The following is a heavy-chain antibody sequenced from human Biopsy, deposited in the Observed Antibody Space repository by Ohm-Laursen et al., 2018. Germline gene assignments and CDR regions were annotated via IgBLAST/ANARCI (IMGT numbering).Heavy chain of an antibody. CDR3: AQTRNDYGGFYFDY. V-gene: IGHV4-39*01. Sequence: SETLSLTCSVSGDSISRSTYYWGWIPQPPGKGLEWIGSIRNTYFRTSLKSRFTMSVDTSKNQFALKLISVTAADTGVYYCAQTRNDYGGFYFDYWGRGTLVTVSS. CDR1: GDSISRSTYY. J-gene: IGHJ4*02. D-gene: IGHD4/OR15-4a*01. CDR2: SIRNT.